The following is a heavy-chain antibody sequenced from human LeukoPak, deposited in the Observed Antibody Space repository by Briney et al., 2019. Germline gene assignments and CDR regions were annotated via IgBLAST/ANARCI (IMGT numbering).Heavy chain of an antibody. CDR2: INPRGST. Sequence: SETLSLTCGVYGGSFSGYYWSWIRQPPGKGLEWIGEINPRGSTNYNPSLKSRVTLSAVTSKNQFSLTLNSVTAADTAVYYCARRRLGYYFDYWGQGTLVTVSS. D-gene: IGHD5-24*01. CDR1: GGSFSGYY. CDR3: ARRRLGYYFDY. J-gene: IGHJ4*02. V-gene: IGHV4-34*01.